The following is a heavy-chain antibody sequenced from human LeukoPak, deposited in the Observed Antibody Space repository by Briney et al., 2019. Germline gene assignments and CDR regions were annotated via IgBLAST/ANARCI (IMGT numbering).Heavy chain of an antibody. CDR1: GFTFSSYG. CDR3: AKDRTFLSSGYFDY. V-gene: IGHV3-30*02. D-gene: IGHD3-22*01. J-gene: IGHJ4*02. Sequence: GGSLRLSCAASGFTFSSYGMHWVRQAPGKGLEWVAFIRYDGSNKYYADSVKGRFTISRDNSKNTLYLQMNSLRAEDTAVYYCAKDRTFLSSGYFDYWGQGTLVTVSS. CDR2: IRYDGSNK.